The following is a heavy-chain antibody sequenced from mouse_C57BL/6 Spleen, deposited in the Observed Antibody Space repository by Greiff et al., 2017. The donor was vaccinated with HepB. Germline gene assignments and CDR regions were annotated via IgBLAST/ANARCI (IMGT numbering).Heavy chain of an antibody. CDR2: IWSGGST. CDR1: GFSLTSYG. J-gene: IGHJ1*03. V-gene: IGHV2-2*01. D-gene: IGHD1-1*01. CDR3: ARNYYGSSYGYFDV. Sequence: VHLVESGPGLVQPSQSLSITCTVSGFSLTSYGVHWVRQSPGKGLEWLGVIWSGGSTDYNAAFISRLSISKDNSKSQVFFKMNSLQADDTAIYYCARNYYGSSYGYFDVWGTGTTVTVSS.